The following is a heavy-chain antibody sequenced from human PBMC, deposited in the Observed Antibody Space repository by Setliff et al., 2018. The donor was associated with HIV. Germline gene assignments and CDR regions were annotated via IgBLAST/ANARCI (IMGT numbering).Heavy chain of an antibody. J-gene: IGHJ4*02. V-gene: IGHV4-4*02. CDR2: IYHGGCT. CDR3: ASGEPYYYDSTGYSGNYFDY. Sequence: SSETLSLTCAVSGGSISSSNWWSWVRQPPGKGLEWIGEIYHGGCTNYNPSLKSRVTISVDKSKNQFSLKLASVTAADTAVYYCASGEPYYYDSTGYSGNYFDYWGQGTLVTVSS. CDR1: GGSISSSNW. D-gene: IGHD3-22*01.